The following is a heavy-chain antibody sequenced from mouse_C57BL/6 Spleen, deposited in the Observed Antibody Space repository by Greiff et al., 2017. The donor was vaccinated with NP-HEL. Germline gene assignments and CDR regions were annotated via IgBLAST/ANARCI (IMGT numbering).Heavy chain of an antibody. J-gene: IGHJ2*01. D-gene: IGHD1-1*01. CDR2: INPGSGNT. Sequence: QVQLQQSGAELARPGASVKLSCQASGYTFTSYGISWVKQRAGQGLEWIGEINPGSGNTYYNEKFKGKATLTADKSSSTASMELRSLTSEDSAVYFCARSGSSYDYWGQGTTLTVSS. V-gene: IGHV1-81*01. CDR1: GYTFTSYG. CDR3: ARSGSSYDY.